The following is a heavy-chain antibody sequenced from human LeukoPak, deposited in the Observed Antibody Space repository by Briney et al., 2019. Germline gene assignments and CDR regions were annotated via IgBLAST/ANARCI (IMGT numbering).Heavy chain of an antibody. CDR1: GFTVSSNS. CDR2: ISSSSSTI. V-gene: IGHV3-48*01. D-gene: IGHD3-22*01. J-gene: IGHJ3*02. Sequence: GGSLRLSCTVSGFTVSSNSMSWVRQAPGKGLEWVSYISSSSSTIYYADSVKGRFTISRDNAKNSLYLQMNSLRAEDTAVYYCAREGFHYDSSGYYYYAFDIWGQGTMVTVSS. CDR3: AREGFHYDSSGYYYYAFDI.